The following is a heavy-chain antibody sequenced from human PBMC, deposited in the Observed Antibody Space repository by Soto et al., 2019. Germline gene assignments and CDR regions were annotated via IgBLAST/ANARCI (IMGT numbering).Heavy chain of an antibody. V-gene: IGHV4-39*01. CDR1: GGSISSSNYY. J-gene: IGHJ4*02. CDR3: ARRTIATYLDY. CDR2: IYHSGST. D-gene: IGHD1-26*01. Sequence: KTSETLSLTCTVSGGSISSSNYYWGWIRQPPGKGLEWIGNIYHSGSTFYNPSLKSRVTISVDTSKNQFSLKLSSVTAADTAVYYCARRTIATYLDYWGQGTLVTVSS.